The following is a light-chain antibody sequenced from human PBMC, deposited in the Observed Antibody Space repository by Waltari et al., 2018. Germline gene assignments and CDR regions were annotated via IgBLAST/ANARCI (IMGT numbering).Light chain of an antibody. CDR2: DNS. V-gene: IGLV3-21*02. CDR1: NIGSKS. CDR3: QVWDNNNDHRVV. Sequence: VLTQPPSVSVAPGHTARISCDEVNIGSKSSHWYQQKSGQAPVLVAYDNSDRPTGIPGRFSCSISGNTGTLTISGVEAGDEADYYCQVWDNNNDHRVVFGGGTKLTVL. J-gene: IGLJ3*02.